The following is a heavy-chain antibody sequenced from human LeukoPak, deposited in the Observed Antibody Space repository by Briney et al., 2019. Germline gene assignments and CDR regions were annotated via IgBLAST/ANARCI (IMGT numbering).Heavy chain of an antibody. CDR2: INIGGTNT. V-gene: IGHV3-11*01. CDR3: AKGAYDYIEIAYFDY. J-gene: IGHJ4*02. D-gene: IGHD5-12*01. CDR1: GFTFNDYY. Sequence: PGGSLRLSCAASGFTFNDYYMSWIRQAPGKGLEWLSYINIGGTNTHYADSVKGRFTISRDNAKKSLYLEMNNLRAEDTAVYYCAKGAYDYIEIAYFDYWGQGSLVTVSS.